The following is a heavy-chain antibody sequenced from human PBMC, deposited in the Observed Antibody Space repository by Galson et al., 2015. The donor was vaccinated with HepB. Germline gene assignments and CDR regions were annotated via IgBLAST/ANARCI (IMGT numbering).Heavy chain of an antibody. J-gene: IGHJ5*02. CDR2: ISGGGGNT. CDR3: AKDPSLMWFDP. V-gene: IGHV3-23*01. CDR1: GFTFSSYA. Sequence: LRLSCAASGFTFSSYAMSWVRQAPGKGLEWVSAISGGGGNTYYADSVKGRFTISRDNSKNTVYLQMDSLRAEDTAVYYCAKDPSLMWFDPWGQGTLVTVSS.